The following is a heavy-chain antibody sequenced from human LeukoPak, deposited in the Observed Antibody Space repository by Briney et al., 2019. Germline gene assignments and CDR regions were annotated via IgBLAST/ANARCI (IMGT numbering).Heavy chain of an antibody. J-gene: IGHJ6*03. CDR3: ARTEESGYSYGYFGYYYYMDV. CDR1: GGSIRGYY. Sequence: SETLSLTCTVSGGSIRGYYWSWIRQPPGKGLEWIGEINHSGSTNYNPSLKSRVTISVDTSKNQFSLKLSSVTAADTAVYYCARTEESGYSYGYFGYYYYMDVWGKGTTVTVSS. CDR2: INHSGST. V-gene: IGHV4-34*01. D-gene: IGHD5-18*01.